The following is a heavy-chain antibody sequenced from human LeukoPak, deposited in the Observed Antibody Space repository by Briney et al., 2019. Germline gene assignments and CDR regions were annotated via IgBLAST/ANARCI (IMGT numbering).Heavy chain of an antibody. V-gene: IGHV3-48*04. CDR1: GFSFSSYS. CDR2: ISISSTTI. CDR3: ASNTMGTMVRGVSSGY. Sequence: GGSLRLSCAASGFSFSSYSMNWVRQAPGKGLEWVSHISISSTTIYYADSVKGRFTISRDNAKNSLYLQMNSLRAEDTAVYYCASNTMGTMVRGVSSGYWGQGTLVTVSS. D-gene: IGHD3-10*01. J-gene: IGHJ4*02.